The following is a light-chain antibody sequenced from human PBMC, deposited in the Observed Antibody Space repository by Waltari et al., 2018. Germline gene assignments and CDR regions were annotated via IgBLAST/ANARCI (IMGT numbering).Light chain of an antibody. J-gene: IGKJ3*01. CDR2: DAS. V-gene: IGKV1-33*01. Sequence: DIQMTQSPSSLYASVGDRVTITCQASQDLRSYLNWYQQKPGKVPNLLIYDASNLETGVPPRFSGGGSGRDFTLTISSLQPEDIGTYYCQHYHIFPYSFGPGTTVDMK. CDR3: QHYHIFPYS. CDR1: QDLRSY.